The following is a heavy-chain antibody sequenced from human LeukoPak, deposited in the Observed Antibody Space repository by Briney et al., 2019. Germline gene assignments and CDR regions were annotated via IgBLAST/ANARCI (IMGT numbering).Heavy chain of an antibody. CDR3: ARAGSGTYYNAVDY. V-gene: IGHV4-4*02. CDR2: IYHSGTT. J-gene: IGHJ4*02. CDR1: GDSISGNNW. D-gene: IGHD3-10*01. Sequence: KPSETLSLTCAVSGDSISGNNWWSWVRQPPGKGLEWIGEIYHSGTTSYNPSLKSRVTMSVDKSKNQFSLKLSSVTAADTAVYYCARAGSGTYYNAVDYWGQGILVTVSS.